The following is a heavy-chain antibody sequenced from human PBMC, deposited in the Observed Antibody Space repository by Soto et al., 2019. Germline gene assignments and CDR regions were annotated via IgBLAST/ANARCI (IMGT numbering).Heavy chain of an antibody. CDR1: GGTFSSSG. V-gene: IGHV1-69*01. CDR2: IIPLSGTS. CDR3: ATSRDTTGYFDH. D-gene: IGHD1-1*01. J-gene: IGHJ4*02. Sequence: QVQLVPSGAEVRKPGSSVKVSCKASGGTFSSSGINWVRQAPGQGLEWNGGIIPLSGTSSHAQKFQGRVTITADESTGTVNMELGSLTSDDTAVYYCATSRDTTGYFDHWGQGTLVTVSS.